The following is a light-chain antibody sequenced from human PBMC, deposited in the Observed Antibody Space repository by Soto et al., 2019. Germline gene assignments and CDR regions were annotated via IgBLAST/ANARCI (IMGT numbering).Light chain of an antibody. CDR1: QSVSSSY. CDR3: QQYDNSPLT. CDR2: GAS. J-gene: IGKJ4*01. V-gene: IGKV3-20*01. Sequence: EIVLTQSPGTLSLSPGERATLSCRASQSVSSSYFAWYQQRPGQAPRLLIYGASSRATGIQDRFSGSGSGTDFTLTISRLEPEDFAVYYCQQYDNSPLTFGGGTKVEIK.